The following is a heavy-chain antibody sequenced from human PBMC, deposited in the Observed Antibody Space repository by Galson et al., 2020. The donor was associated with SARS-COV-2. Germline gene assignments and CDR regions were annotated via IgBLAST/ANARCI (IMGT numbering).Heavy chain of an antibody. J-gene: IGHJ4*02. Sequence: GGSLRLSCAASGFTFSNYGMHWVRQAPGKGLEWLTFIQYDGTKKYYADSVKGRFTISRDNSKNTVYLQMNSLRAEDTATYYCVKDGRFYGLWGGYPSILALGYFDHWGQGTLVPVSS. CDR1: GFTFSNYG. CDR2: IQYDGTKK. D-gene: IGHD3-3*01. CDR3: VKDGRFYGLWGGYPSILALGYFDH. V-gene: IGHV3-30*02.